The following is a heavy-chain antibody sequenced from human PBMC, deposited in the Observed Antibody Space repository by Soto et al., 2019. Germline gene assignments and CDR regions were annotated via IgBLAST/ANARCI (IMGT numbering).Heavy chain of an antibody. CDR1: GGTFSSYA. CDR3: AVYAIWGPYYYYMDV. Sequence: SVKVSCKASGGTFSSYAISWVRQAPGQGLEWMGGINPIFGTANYAQKFQGRVTITANESTSTAYMELSSLRSEDTAVYYCAVYAIWGPYYYYMDVWGKGTTVTVSS. V-gene: IGHV1-69*13. D-gene: IGHD2-8*01. J-gene: IGHJ6*03. CDR2: INPIFGTA.